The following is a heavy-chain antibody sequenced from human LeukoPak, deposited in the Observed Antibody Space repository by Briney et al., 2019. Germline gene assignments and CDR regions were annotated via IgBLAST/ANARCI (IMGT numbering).Heavy chain of an antibody. J-gene: IGHJ6*02. D-gene: IGHD3-10*01. CDR3: ARGRYYGMDV. V-gene: IGHV3-23*01. CDR2: ISGSGATT. CDR1: GFTFSSYA. Sequence: GGSLRLSCAASGFTFSSYAMRWVRQAPGKGLEWVAPISGSGATTYYADSVKGRFTISRDNAKNTLYLQMNSLRAEDTAVYYCARGRYYGMDVWGQGTTVTVSS.